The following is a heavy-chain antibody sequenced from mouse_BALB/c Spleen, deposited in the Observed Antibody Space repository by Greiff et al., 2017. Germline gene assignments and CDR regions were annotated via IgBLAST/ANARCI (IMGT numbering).Heavy chain of an antibody. V-gene: IGHV10-1*02. D-gene: IGHD1-1*01. CDR3: VRHYGSSYYAMDY. CDR1: GFTFNNYA. J-gene: IGHJ4*01. CDR2: IRSKSNNYAK. Sequence: EVKLQESGGGLVQPKGSLKLSCAASGFTFNNYAMNWVRQAPGKGLEWVARIRSKSNNYAKYYADSVKNRFTISRDDSQSMLYLQMNNLKTEDTAMYYCVRHYGSSYYAMDYWGQGTSVTVSS.